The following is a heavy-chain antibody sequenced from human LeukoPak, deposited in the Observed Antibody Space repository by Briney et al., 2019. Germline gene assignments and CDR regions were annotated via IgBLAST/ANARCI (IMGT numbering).Heavy chain of an antibody. CDR2: ISYDGSNK. CDR3: ARDGGYFEDYYYYYMDV. CDR1: GFTFSSYA. D-gene: IGHD3-9*01. J-gene: IGHJ6*03. V-gene: IGHV3-30*04. Sequence: GGSLRLSCAASGFTFSSYAMHGVRQAPGKGLEWLAGISYDGSNKYYADSVKGRFTISRDNSKTTLYLQMTSLRAEDTAVYYCARDGGYFEDYYYYYMDVWGKGTKVTVSS.